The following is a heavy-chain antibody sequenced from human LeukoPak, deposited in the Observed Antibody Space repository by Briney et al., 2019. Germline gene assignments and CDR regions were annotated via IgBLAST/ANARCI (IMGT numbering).Heavy chain of an antibody. Sequence: GGSLRLSCAASGFTFTHYAMSWVRQAPGKGLEWVSSISSSGGSTYYADSVKGRFTISRDDSKNTLYVQMNSLRADDTAVYYCARSLRTHDAFDIWGQGTMVTVSS. CDR3: ARSLRTHDAFDI. J-gene: IGHJ3*02. CDR1: GFTFTHYA. CDR2: ISSSGGST. V-gene: IGHV3-23*01.